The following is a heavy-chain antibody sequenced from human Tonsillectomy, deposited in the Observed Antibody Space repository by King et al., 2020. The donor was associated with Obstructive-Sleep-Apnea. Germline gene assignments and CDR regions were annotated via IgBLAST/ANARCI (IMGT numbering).Heavy chain of an antibody. CDR1: GFTFDDYA. Sequence: VQLVESGGVVIQPGGSLRLSCAASGFTFDDYAMHWGRQAPGGGLEWVSLFTWDGDTNYYADSVKSRFTISRDNSKNSLYLQMNNLRPEDTAFYYCAKDFDTNDSRDYWGQGTLVTVSS. V-gene: IGHV3-43D*03. CDR3: AKDFDTNDSRDY. D-gene: IGHD2-8*01. CDR2: FTWDGDTN. J-gene: IGHJ4*02.